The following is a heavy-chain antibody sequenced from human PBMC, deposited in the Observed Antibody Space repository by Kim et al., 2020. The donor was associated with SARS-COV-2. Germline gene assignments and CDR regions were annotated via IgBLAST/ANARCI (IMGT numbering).Heavy chain of an antibody. CDR1: GFTFSSYA. Sequence: GSLRLSCSASGFTFSSYAMHWVRQAPGKGLEYVSAISSNGGSTYYADSVKGRFTISRDNSKNTLYLQMSSLRAEDTAVYYCVKGRIAVAAHFDYWGQGTLVTVSS. CDR2: ISSNGGST. D-gene: IGHD6-19*01. J-gene: IGHJ4*02. CDR3: VKGRIAVAAHFDY. V-gene: IGHV3-64D*06.